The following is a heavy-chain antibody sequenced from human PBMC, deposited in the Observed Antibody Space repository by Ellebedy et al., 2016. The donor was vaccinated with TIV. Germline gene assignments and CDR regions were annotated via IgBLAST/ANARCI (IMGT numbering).Heavy chain of an antibody. CDR2: INSDGGST. V-gene: IGHV3-74*01. Sequence: PGGSLRLSCAASGFTFSSHWMHWVRQAPEEGLVWVSYINSDGGSTTYADSVKGRFTISRDNAKNTLYLQMDSLRAEDTAVYYCTRDWSYGSDYWGQGILVTVSS. D-gene: IGHD1-26*01. CDR3: TRDWSYGSDY. CDR1: GFTFSSHW. J-gene: IGHJ4*02.